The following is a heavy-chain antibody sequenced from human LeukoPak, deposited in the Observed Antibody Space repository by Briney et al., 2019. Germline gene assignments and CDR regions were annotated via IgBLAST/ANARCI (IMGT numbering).Heavy chain of an antibody. J-gene: IGHJ4*02. Sequence: PGGSLRLSCAVSGFTVSSNYMSWVRQAPGKGLEWVSVIHSGGSTYYADSVKGRFTISRDNSKNTLYLQMNSLRAEDTAVYYCARASKRWLQSPDYWGQGTLVTVSS. CDR2: IHSGGST. V-gene: IGHV3-53*01. CDR1: GFTVSSNY. CDR3: ARASKRWLQSPDY. D-gene: IGHD5-24*01.